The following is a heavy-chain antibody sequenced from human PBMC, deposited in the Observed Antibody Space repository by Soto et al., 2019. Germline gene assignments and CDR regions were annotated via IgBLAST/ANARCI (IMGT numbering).Heavy chain of an antibody. CDR1: GGSINTYY. CDR3: ARLMQWPDAFDI. J-gene: IGHJ3*02. Sequence: QVQLQESGPGLVKPSETLSLTCTVSGGSINTYYWSWIRQPPGKGLEWIGYIYYSGSTNYNPSLKSRVTISVDRSKNQFSLKLSSVTAADTAVYYCARLMQWPDAFDIWGQGTMVTVSS. D-gene: IGHD2-8*01. V-gene: IGHV4-59*08. CDR2: IYYSGST.